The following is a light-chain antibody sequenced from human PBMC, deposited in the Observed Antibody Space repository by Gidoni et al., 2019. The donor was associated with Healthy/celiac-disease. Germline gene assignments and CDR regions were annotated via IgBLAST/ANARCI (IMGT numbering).Light chain of an antibody. V-gene: IGLV3-25*03. CDR1: ALPKQY. CDR2: QDS. Sequence: SYELTQPPSVSVSPGQTARITCSEDALPKQYASWYQLTPGQAPVLVIYQDSERPSGIPERFSGSSSGTTVTLTISGVQAEDEADYYCQSADSSGTYRVFGGGTKLTVL. CDR3: QSADSSGTYRV. J-gene: IGLJ2*01.